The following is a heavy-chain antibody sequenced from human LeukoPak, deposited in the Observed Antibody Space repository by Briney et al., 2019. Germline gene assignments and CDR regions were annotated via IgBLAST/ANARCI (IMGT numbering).Heavy chain of an antibody. V-gene: IGHV4-39*01. J-gene: IGHJ4*02. CDR3: ARGLYRSGWYEFDY. Sequence: SSETLSLTCTVSGGSISSSSYYWGWIRQPPGKGLEWIGSMYYSGSTYYNPFLKSRVTISVDTSKNQFSLKLSSVTAADTAVYYCARGLYRSGWYEFDYWGQGTLVTVSS. D-gene: IGHD6-19*01. CDR1: GGSISSSSYY. CDR2: MYYSGST.